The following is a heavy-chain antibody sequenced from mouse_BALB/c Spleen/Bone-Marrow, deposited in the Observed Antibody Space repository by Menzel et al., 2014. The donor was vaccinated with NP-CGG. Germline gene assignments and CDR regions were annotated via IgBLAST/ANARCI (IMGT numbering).Heavy chain of an antibody. CDR1: GYTFTNYY. CDR2: IYPVNVHA. V-gene: IGHV1S56*01. CDR3: ARWLLPYYAMEY. D-gene: IGHD2-3*01. J-gene: IGHJ4*01. Sequence: VQVVESGPELVKPGASVRISCKASGYTFTNYYIHWVKQRPGQGLEWIGWIYPVNVHANFNEKFRGKATLTADKSSSTAYMQLSSLTSEDSAVYFCARWLLPYYAMEYWGQGTSGTVSS.